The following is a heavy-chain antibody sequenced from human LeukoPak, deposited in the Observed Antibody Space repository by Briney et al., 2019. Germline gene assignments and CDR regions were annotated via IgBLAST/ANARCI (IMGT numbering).Heavy chain of an antibody. CDR3: ARDIGGEEWQQRDY. V-gene: IGHV1-18*01. Sequence: PEASVKVSCKASGYTFFSYGISWVRQAPGQGLEWMGWISPYNGDTEYAQKFQGRVTMTTDTSTSTAYMELRSLRSDDTAVYYCARDIGGEEWQQRDYWGQGTLVTVSS. J-gene: IGHJ4*02. CDR2: ISPYNGDT. CDR1: GYTFFSYG. D-gene: IGHD1-26*01.